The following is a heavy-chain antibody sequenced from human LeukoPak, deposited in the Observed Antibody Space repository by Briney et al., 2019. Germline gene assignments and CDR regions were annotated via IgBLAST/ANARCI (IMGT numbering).Heavy chain of an antibody. CDR3: ARDPHRSGSGSTYFDY. J-gene: IGHJ4*02. D-gene: IGHD3-10*01. V-gene: IGHV3-30*01. Sequence: PGRSLRLSCAASGVIVSDSAMHWIRQAPGKGLEWVAVISYDGSDKYYADSVKGRFTISRDNSKNTLYLQVNSLRAEDTAVYYCARDPHRSGSGSTYFDYWGQGTLVTVSS. CDR2: ISYDGSDK. CDR1: GVIVSDSA.